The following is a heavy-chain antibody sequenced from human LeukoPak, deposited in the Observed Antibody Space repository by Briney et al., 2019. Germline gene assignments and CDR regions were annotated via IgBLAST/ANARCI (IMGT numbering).Heavy chain of an antibody. D-gene: IGHD6-13*01. CDR2: LSASGDST. CDR3: VYSSSWYYFDY. Sequence: GGSLRLSCAASGFTFSSHAMTWVRQAPGKGLEWVSLLSASGDSTYYTDSVKGRFTISRDNSKNTLYLQVNSLRAEDTATYYCVYSSSWYYFDYWGQGTLVTVSS. J-gene: IGHJ4*02. CDR1: GFTFSSHA. V-gene: IGHV3-23*01.